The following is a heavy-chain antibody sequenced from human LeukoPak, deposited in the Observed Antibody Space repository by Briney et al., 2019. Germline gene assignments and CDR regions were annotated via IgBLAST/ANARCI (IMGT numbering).Heavy chain of an antibody. J-gene: IGHJ6*02. V-gene: IGHV3-23*01. D-gene: IGHD2-2*01. Sequence: QPGGSLRLSCAASGFRFTDYSMSWVRQAPGKGLEWVAGLGRSGEYKYYADSVKGRFTISRDNSKDTVSLQMNSLRAEDSAIYFCVKDRPCETCMPMDARGQGTTVTVSS. CDR1: GFRFTDYS. CDR3: VKDRPCETCMPMDA. CDR2: LGRSGEYK.